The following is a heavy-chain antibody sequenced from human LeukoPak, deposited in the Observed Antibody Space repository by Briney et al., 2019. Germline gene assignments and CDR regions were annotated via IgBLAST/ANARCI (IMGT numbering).Heavy chain of an antibody. CDR2: INWSGASK. V-gene: IGHV3-20*04. CDR1: GFSFNDLG. D-gene: IGHD6-6*01. J-gene: IGHJ6*03. CDR3: ARAVCPTIKFCDSSYFMDV. Sequence: GGSLRLSCAASGFSFNDLGMTWVRQVPGKGLEWVAVINWSGASKGYADSVRGRFTISRDNAKNSLYLQMNSLRAEDTALYYCARAVCPTIKFCDSSYFMDVWGKGTTVNVS.